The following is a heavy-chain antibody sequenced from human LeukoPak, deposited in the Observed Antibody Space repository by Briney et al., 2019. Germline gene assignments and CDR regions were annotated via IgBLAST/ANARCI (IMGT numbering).Heavy chain of an antibody. CDR3: ARVGYDWNGMDV. CDR2: INRVGGEI. D-gene: IGHD1-20*01. Sequence: GGSLRLSCAASGFTFSSYAMSWVRQAPGKGLEWVANINRVGGEIYYVDSVEGRFTISRDNVKNSLYLEMNSLRVEDTAVYYCARVGYDWNGMDVWGQGTTVTVSS. CDR1: GFTFSSYA. V-gene: IGHV3-7*03. J-gene: IGHJ6*02.